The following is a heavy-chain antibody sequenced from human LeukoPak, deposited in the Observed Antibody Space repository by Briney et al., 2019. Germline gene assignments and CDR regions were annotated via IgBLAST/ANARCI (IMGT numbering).Heavy chain of an antibody. CDR1: GFTFSSYE. Sequence: PGGSLRLSCAASGFTFSSYEMNWVRQAPGKGLEWVSYISSSGSTIYYADSVKGRFTISRDNAKNSLYLQMNSLRAEDTAVYYCARYGSGYDFDYWGQGTLVTVPS. CDR3: ARYGSGYDFDY. V-gene: IGHV3-48*03. CDR2: ISSSGSTI. D-gene: IGHD5-12*01. J-gene: IGHJ4*02.